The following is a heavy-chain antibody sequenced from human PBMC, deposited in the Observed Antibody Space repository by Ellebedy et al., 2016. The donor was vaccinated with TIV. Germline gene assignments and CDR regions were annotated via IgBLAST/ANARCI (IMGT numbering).Heavy chain of an antibody. D-gene: IGHD1-1*01. J-gene: IGHJ4*02. V-gene: IGHV1-8*01. CDR1: GYTFASYD. CDR3: ARGRRDNWSSYLFDH. Sequence: AASVKVSCKASGYTFASYDINWVRQANGQGLEWMGWMNPKSCNTGYAQKFTGRVTMTRNNSISTAFMELSSLRSEDTAVYYCARGRRDNWSSYLFDHWGQGTLVPVSS. CDR2: MNPKSCNT.